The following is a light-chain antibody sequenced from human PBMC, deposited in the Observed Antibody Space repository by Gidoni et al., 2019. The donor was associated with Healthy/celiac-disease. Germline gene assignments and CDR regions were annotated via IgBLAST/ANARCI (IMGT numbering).Light chain of an antibody. V-gene: IGKV3-11*01. CDR2: DAS. J-gene: IGKJ2*01. Sequence: PGERATLSCRASQSVSSYLAWYQQKPGQAPRLLIYDASNRATGIPARFSGSGSGTDFTLTISSLEPEDFAVYYCQQRSNWPRYTFGQGTKLEIK. CDR3: QQRSNWPRYT. CDR1: QSVSSY.